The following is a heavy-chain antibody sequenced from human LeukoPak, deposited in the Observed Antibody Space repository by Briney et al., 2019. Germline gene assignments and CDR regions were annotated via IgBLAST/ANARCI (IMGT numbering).Heavy chain of an antibody. CDR2: IYYSGST. Sequence: PSETLSLTCTVSGGSISSGGYYWSWIRRHPGKGLEWIGYIYYSGSTYYNPSLKSRVTISVDTSKNQFSLKLSSVTAADTAVYYCARDVGYSYGYPYYFDHWGQGTLVTVSS. D-gene: IGHD5-18*01. CDR1: GGSISSGGYY. CDR3: ARDVGYSYGYPYYFDH. V-gene: IGHV4-31*03. J-gene: IGHJ4*02.